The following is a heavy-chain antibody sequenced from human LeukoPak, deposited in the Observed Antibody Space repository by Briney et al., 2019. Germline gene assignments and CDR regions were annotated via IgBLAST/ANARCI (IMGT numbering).Heavy chain of an antibody. D-gene: IGHD4/OR15-4a*01. J-gene: IGHJ6*03. Sequence: GRSLRLSCAASGFTFSTSGMHWVRQAPGKGLEWVALIWYDGSNEYADSVKGRFTISRDNSKNTLYLQMNSLRDEDTAVYHCAKDQGANYYYYMDVWGKGATVTVSS. V-gene: IGHV3-33*06. CDR2: IWYDGSNE. CDR3: AKDQGANYYYYMDV. CDR1: GFTFSTSG.